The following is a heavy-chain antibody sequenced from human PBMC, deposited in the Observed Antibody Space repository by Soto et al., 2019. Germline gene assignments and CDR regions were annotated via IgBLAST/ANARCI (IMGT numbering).Heavy chain of an antibody. J-gene: IGHJ6*02. CDR1: GGSISSGGYY. D-gene: IGHD2-21*01. Sequence: QVQLQESGPGLVKPSQTLSLTCTVSGGSISSGGYYWSWIRQHPGKGLEWVGYIYYSGSTYYNPSLKSRVTISVDTSKNQFSLKLSSVTAADTAVYYCAREPVFPGSYGMDVWGQGTTVTVSS. CDR2: IYYSGST. V-gene: IGHV4-31*03. CDR3: AREPVFPGSYGMDV.